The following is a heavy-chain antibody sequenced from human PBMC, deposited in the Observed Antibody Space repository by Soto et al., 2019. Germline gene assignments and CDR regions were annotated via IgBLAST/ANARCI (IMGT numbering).Heavy chain of an antibody. CDR3: AGKMNYYDRSGPYYYGMDV. V-gene: IGHV3-21*01. CDR1: AFTFSSYS. J-gene: IGHJ6*02. CDR2: ISISSSYI. D-gene: IGHD3-22*01. Sequence: GASLRLSCPASAFTFSSYSMNGGRQAPGKGLEWVSSISISSSYIYYADSVKGRFTISRDNAKNSLYLQMNSLRAEDTAVYYCAGKMNYYDRSGPYYYGMDVWGQGITVTVS.